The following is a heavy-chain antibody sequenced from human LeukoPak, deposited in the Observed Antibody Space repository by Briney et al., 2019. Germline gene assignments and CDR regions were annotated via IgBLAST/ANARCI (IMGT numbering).Heavy chain of an antibody. CDR1: GYTFTSYD. D-gene: IGHD3-10*01. J-gene: IGHJ5*02. CDR2: MNPNSDNT. CDR3: ARGRGSGKGNWFDP. V-gene: IGHV1-8*01. Sequence: GASVKVSCKASGYTFTSYDINWVRQATGQGLEWMGWMNPNSDNTGYAQKFQGRVTMTRNTSISTAYMELSSLRSEDTAVYYCARGRGSGKGNWFDPWGQGTLVTVSS.